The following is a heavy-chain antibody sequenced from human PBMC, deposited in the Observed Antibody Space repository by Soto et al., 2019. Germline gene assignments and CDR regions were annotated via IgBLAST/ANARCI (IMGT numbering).Heavy chain of an antibody. V-gene: IGHV1-18*01. Sequence: QVQLVQSGAEVKKPGASVKVSCKASGYTFTNFGXXXXXXXXGQGLEWMEWISAYNGNTNYAQNFQGRVTMTTDTXXXXXXXXXXXXXXXXXXXXXXXXXXXPIDYWGQGTLVTVSS. CDR1: GYTFTNFG. CDR3: XXXXXPIDY. J-gene: IGHJ4*02. CDR2: ISAYNGNT.